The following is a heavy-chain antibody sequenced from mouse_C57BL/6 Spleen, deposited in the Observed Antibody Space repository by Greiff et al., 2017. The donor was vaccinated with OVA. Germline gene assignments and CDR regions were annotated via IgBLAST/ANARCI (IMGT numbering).Heavy chain of an antibody. CDR3: ARREKVDDVYAMDY. J-gene: IGHJ4*01. CDR1: GFSLTSYG. CDR2: IWGGGST. Sequence: VQLQQLGPGLVAPSQSLSITCTVSGFSLTSYGVDWVRQPPGKGLEWLGVIWGGGSTNYNSALMSRLSISKDNSKSQVFLKMNGLQTDDTAMYYCARREKVDDVYAMDYWGQGTSVTVSS. D-gene: IGHD1-1*01. V-gene: IGHV2-9*01.